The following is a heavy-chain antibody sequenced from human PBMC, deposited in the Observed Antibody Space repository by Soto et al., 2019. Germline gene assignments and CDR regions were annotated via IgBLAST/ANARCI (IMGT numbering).Heavy chain of an antibody. V-gene: IGHV1-69*06. CDR2: IIPIFDSP. CDR3: AKDLTRQLAYWLDP. D-gene: IGHD6-6*01. Sequence: ASVKVSCKASGGSFSTYAFSWVRQAPGHGLEWMGGIIPIFDSPYYAQNFQGRVTIAADRSTSTVYMELSSLTPDDTAIYYCAKDLTRQLAYWLDPWGQGTQVTVSS. CDR1: GGSFSTYA. J-gene: IGHJ5*02.